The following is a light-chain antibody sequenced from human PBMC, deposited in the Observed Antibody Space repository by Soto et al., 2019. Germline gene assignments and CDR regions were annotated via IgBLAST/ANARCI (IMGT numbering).Light chain of an antibody. Sequence: EIVLTQSPGTLSLSPGERATLSCRASQIIGANYLAWYQQKPGQAPRLLIYGASSRATGIPDRFSGSGSGTDFTLTINRLEPEDFAVYHCQQYSSSPVTFGGGTKVEIK. CDR1: QIIGANY. CDR3: QQYSSSPVT. CDR2: GAS. V-gene: IGKV3-20*01. J-gene: IGKJ4*01.